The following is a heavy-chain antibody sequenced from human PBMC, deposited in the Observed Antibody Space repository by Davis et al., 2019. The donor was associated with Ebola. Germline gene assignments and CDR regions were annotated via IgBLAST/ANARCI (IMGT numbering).Heavy chain of an antibody. Sequence: SLIISCAASGRTFSGHVLHWVRQGPGRGLEWVVLISFDGSVQSYADSVRGRFTISRDNSKNTLYLQMNSLRAEDTDAYYCAKDHRMGIAVAHGMDVWGQGTTVTVSS. J-gene: IGHJ6*02. CDR3: AKDHRMGIAVAHGMDV. CDR1: GRTFSGHV. CDR2: ISFDGSVQ. D-gene: IGHD6-19*01. V-gene: IGHV3-30-3*02.